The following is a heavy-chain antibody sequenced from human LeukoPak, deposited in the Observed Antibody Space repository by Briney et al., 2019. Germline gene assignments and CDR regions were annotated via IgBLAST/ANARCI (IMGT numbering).Heavy chain of an antibody. D-gene: IGHD6-13*01. CDR3: ARSLDGIARSSDY. J-gene: IGHJ4*01. Sequence: VSSLRLSCAASGFTVSNNYMSWVRQAPGKGRELVSVIYSGGSTSYADSVKGRFTISRDNSKNTRYLQMNSLRAEDTAVYYCARSLDGIARSSDYWGQGTLVT. CDR1: GFTVSNNY. V-gene: IGHV3-53*01. CDR2: IYSGGST.